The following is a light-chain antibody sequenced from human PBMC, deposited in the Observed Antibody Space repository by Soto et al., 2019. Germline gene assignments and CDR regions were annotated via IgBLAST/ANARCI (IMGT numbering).Light chain of an antibody. V-gene: IGLV2-11*01. CDR2: DVT. J-gene: IGLJ1*01. CDR3: CSYAGTYTHV. CDR1: SSDIGRYNF. Sequence: QSALTQPRSVSGSPGQSVTISCTGTSSDIGRYNFVSWYQQHPGKAPHLLIFDVTKRPSGVPDRFSGSRSGNTASLTISGLQADDEADFYCCSYAGTYTHVFGTGTKVTVL.